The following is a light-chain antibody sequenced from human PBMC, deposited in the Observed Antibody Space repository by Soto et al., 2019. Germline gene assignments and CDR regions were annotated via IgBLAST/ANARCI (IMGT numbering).Light chain of an antibody. CDR3: TQFSGPRSWT. V-gene: IGKV3-20*01. CDR1: QSVSSGY. J-gene: IGKJ1*01. Sequence: AFAQAPGTVSVSPGEVATLSCRAIQSVSSGYLTWYQEKPGQAPRLLISGASNRATGIPARFSGSGSGKAFTLTVRRMAPEHFAVYYWTQFSGPRSWTFGQGTKVDI. CDR2: GAS.